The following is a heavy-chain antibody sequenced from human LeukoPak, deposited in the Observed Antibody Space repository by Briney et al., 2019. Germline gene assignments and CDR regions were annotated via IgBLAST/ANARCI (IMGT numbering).Heavy chain of an antibody. D-gene: IGHD3-16*01. V-gene: IGHV3-23*01. Sequence: GGSLRLSCAASECTFSSYAMSWVRQAPGKGLEWVSGIGGGGFSTYYADSVKGRYTISRDNSKNTLYLQMNSLRAEDTAVYYCAKRGELMPAAGMYYFDSWGQGTLVTVSS. J-gene: IGHJ4*02. CDR3: AKRGELMPAAGMYYFDS. CDR2: IGGGGFST. CDR1: ECTFSSYA.